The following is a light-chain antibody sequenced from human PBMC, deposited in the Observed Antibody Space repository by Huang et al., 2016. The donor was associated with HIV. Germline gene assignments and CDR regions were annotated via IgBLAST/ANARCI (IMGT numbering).Light chain of an antibody. CDR3: QQYYDSLWT. CDR1: QNVLYSSNNKNY. J-gene: IGKJ1*01. Sequence: DIEMTQSPDSLTVSLGERATIHCKSSQNVLYSSNNKNYLNWYQQKPGQPPKLLIYWASTRESGVPDRFNGSGSGTHFTLTISSLLAEDVAVYYCQQYYDSLWTFGQGTKVEIK. V-gene: IGKV4-1*01. CDR2: WAS.